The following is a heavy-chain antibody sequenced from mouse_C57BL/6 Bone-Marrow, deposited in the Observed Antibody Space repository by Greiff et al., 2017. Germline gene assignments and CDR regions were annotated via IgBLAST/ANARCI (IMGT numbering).Heavy chain of an antibody. CDR1: GYTFTSYW. V-gene: IGHV1-64*01. CDR3: ARPANWAWFAY. J-gene: IGHJ3*01. CDR2: IHPNSGST. Sequence: ESGAELVRPGASVKLSCTASGYTFTSYWMHWVKQRPGQGLEWIGMIHPNSGSTNYNEKFKSKATLTVDKSSSTAYMQLSSLTSEDSAVYYCARPANWAWFAYWGQGTLVTVSA. D-gene: IGHD4-1*01.